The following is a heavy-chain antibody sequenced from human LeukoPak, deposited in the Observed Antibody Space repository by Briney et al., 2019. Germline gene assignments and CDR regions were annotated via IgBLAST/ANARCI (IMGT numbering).Heavy chain of an antibody. Sequence: SETLSLTCTVSGGSIGTYYWSWIRLPPGNGLEWIGYIYHSGSTNYNPSLKSRVTISVDRSKNQFSLKLTSVTAADTAVYYCARFCNYYDSSGYYYGFDPWGQGTLVTVSS. D-gene: IGHD3-22*01. CDR3: ARFCNYYDSSGYYYGFDP. CDR1: GGSIGTYY. V-gene: IGHV4-59*01. J-gene: IGHJ5*02. CDR2: IYHSGST.